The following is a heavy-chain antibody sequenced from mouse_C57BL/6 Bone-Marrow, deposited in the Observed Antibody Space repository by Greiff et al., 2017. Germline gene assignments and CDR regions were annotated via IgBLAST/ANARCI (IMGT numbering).Heavy chain of an antibody. Sequence: EVQVVESGTVLARPGASVKMSCKTSGYTFTSYWMHWVKQRPGQGLEWIGAIYPGNSDTSYNQKFKGKAKLTAVTSASTAYMELSSLTNGDSAVYYCTLSGYVGYWGQGTTLTVSS. V-gene: IGHV1-5*01. D-gene: IGHD3-2*02. CDR3: TLSGYVGY. J-gene: IGHJ2*01. CDR1: GYTFTSYW. CDR2: IYPGNSDT.